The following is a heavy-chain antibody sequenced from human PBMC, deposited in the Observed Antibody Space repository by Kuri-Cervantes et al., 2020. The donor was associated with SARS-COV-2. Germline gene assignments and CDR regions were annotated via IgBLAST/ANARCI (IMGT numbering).Heavy chain of an antibody. CDR2: IIPIIGTP. V-gene: IGHV1-69*13. CDR1: GYTFTSYG. Sequence: SMKVSCKASGYTFTSYGISWVRQAPGQGHEWMGGIIPIIGTPNYAQKFQGRVTITADESTSTGYLELSSLRSEDTAVYYCALGYWGSGYPRLYYHMDVWGKGTTVTVSS. CDR3: ALGYWGSGYPRLYYHMDV. J-gene: IGHJ6*03. D-gene: IGHD3-22*01.